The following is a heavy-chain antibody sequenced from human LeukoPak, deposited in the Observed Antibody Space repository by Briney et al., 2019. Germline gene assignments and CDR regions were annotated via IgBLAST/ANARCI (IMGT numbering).Heavy chain of an antibody. J-gene: IGHJ4*02. CDR3: ARDVVAAAGSFDY. Sequence: PSETLSLTCSVSGYYISSGYFWGWIRQPPGKGLEWIGNIYHSGSTNYSPSLNSRVTISVDTSKNQFSLKLSSVTAADTAVYYCARDVVAAAGSFDYWGQGTQVTVSS. CDR1: GYYISSGYF. V-gene: IGHV4-38-2*02. CDR2: IYHSGST. D-gene: IGHD6-13*01.